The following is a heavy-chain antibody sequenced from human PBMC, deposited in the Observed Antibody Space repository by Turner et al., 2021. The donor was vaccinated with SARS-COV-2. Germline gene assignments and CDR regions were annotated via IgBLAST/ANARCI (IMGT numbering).Heavy chain of an antibody. J-gene: IGHJ5*02. Sequence: QVQLVQSGAEVKKPGASVKVSCKISGYTLTELSMYWVRQAPGKGLEWMGGFDPEDGETIYEQNFQGRVTMTEDTSTDTAYMELSSLRSEYTAVYFCATGYQLRVNWFDPWGQGTLVTVSS. CDR2: FDPEDGET. V-gene: IGHV1-24*01. CDR1: GYTLTELS. CDR3: ATGYQLRVNWFDP. D-gene: IGHD2-2*01.